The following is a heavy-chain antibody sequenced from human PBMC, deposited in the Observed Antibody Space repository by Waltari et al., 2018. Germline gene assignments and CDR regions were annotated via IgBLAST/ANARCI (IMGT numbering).Heavy chain of an antibody. CDR1: GYSISTAYF. CDR2: IYHSGST. D-gene: IGHD4-17*01. CDR3: ARGGTVTTPLDY. J-gene: IGHJ4*02. V-gene: IGHV4-38-2*02. Sequence: QVQLQESGPGLVKPSETLSLTCTVSGYSISTAYFCGWIGQAPGKGLEGIGSIYHSGSTYYNPSLKSRVTISVDTSRNQFSLKVNSVTAADTSVYYCARGGTVTTPLDYWGQGTLVTVSS.